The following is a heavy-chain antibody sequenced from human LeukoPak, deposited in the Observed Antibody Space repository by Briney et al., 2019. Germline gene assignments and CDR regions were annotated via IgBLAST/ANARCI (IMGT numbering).Heavy chain of an antibody. CDR1: CYSISSGYY. D-gene: IGHD3-3*01. Sequence: PSETLSLTGAVCCYSISSGYYWGWIRQPPGKGLEWIGSIYHSGSTYYNPSLKSRVTISVDTSKNQFSLKLSSVTAADTAVYYCALRFLEWLLPPGYFDYWGQGTLVTVSS. V-gene: IGHV4-38-2*01. J-gene: IGHJ4*02. CDR3: ALRFLEWLLPPGYFDY. CDR2: IYHSGST.